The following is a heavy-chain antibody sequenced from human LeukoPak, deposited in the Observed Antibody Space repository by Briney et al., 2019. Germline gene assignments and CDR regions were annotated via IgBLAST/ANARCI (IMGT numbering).Heavy chain of an antibody. J-gene: IGHJ4*02. CDR3: ARGYCSGGSCYWDY. D-gene: IGHD2-15*01. V-gene: IGHV4-59*01. Sequence: PSETLSLTCTVSGGSISSYYWSWIRRPPGKGLEWIGYIYYSGSTNYNPSLKSRVTISVDTSKNQFSLKLSSVTAADTAAYYCARGYCSGGSCYWDYWGQGTLVTVSS. CDR1: GGSISSYY. CDR2: IYYSGST.